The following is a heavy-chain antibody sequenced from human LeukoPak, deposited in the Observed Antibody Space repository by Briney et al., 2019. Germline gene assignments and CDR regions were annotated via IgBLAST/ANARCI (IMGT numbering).Heavy chain of an antibody. V-gene: IGHV3-23*01. Sequence: GGSLRLSCAASGFTFNDYAMTRVRQAPGKGLEWVSGISGSGGTTYQADSVKGRFTISRDNSKNTLYLQMNSLRAEDTAVYYCAKDRGTMIVVGVDYWGQGTLVTVSS. J-gene: IGHJ4*02. CDR3: AKDRGTMIVVGVDY. CDR2: ISGSGGTT. D-gene: IGHD3-22*01. CDR1: GFTFNDYA.